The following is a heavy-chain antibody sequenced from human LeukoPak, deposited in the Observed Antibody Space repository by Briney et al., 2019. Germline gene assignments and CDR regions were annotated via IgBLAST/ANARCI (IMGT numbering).Heavy chain of an antibody. J-gene: IGHJ4*02. CDR3: ARDSSPPSEMVVAATPYYFDY. CDR1: GFTFSSYW. D-gene: IGHD2-15*01. V-gene: IGHV3-21*01. Sequence: PGGSLRLSCAASGFTFSSYWMHWVRQAPGKGLEWVSSISSSSSYIYYADSVKGRFTISRDNAKNSLYLQMNSLRAEDTAVYYCARDSSPPSEMVVAATPYYFDYWGQGTLVTVSS. CDR2: ISSSSSYI.